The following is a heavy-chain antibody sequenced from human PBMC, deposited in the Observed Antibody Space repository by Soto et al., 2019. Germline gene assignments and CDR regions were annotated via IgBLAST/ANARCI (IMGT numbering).Heavy chain of an antibody. Sequence: EVQVLESGGGLVQPGGSLRLSCAASGFTFSTYAMSWVRQAPGKGLEWVSGISGGGGSTYYADSVKGRFTISRDNSKNTLYLQMNSLRAEDTAVYYCAKADLLGYCTGSSCYSLDYWGQGTLVTVSS. CDR1: GFTFSTYA. CDR3: AKADLLGYCTGSSCYSLDY. CDR2: ISGGGGST. D-gene: IGHD2-15*01. J-gene: IGHJ4*02. V-gene: IGHV3-23*01.